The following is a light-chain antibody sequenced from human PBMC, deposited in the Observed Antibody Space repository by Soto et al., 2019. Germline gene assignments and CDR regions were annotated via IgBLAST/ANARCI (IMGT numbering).Light chain of an antibody. CDR1: QSISSW. CDR3: QQSYSTIT. Sequence: DIQMTQSPSTLSASVGDRFTITCRASQSISSWLAWYQQKPGKAPKLLIYAASSLQSGVPSRFSGSGSGTDFTLTISSLQPEDFATYYCQQSYSTITFGQGTRLEIK. J-gene: IGKJ5*01. V-gene: IGKV1-39*01. CDR2: AAS.